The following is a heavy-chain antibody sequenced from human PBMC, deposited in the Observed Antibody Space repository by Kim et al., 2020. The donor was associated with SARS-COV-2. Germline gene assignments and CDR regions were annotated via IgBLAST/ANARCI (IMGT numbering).Heavy chain of an antibody. D-gene: IGHD6-13*01. CDR3: AREAAIRYSSSWYPTDAFDI. CDR2: ISYDGSNK. J-gene: IGHJ3*02. CDR1: GFTFSSYA. Sequence: GGSLRLSCAAYGFTFSSYAMHWVRQAPGKGPEWVAVISYDGSNKYYADSVKGRFTISRDNSKNTLYLQMNSLRAEDTAVYYCAREAAIRYSSSWYPTDAFDIWGQGTMVTVSS. V-gene: IGHV3-30*04.